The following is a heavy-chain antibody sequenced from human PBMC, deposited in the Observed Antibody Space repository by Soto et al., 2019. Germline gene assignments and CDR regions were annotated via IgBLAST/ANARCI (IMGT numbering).Heavy chain of an antibody. CDR3: AREDGFRITMDRGRWFDP. V-gene: IGHV1-2*02. CDR2: VNPISGDT. J-gene: IGHJ5*02. Sequence: QIQLVQSGAEVKKPGASVKVSCRASGYTFTGYYLHWVRQAPGQGLEWMGWVNPISGDTNYAQKFQDRVIMTRDRSITTVHMELSRLRSDDTAVYYCAREDGFRITMDRGRWFDPCGQGTLVTVSS. D-gene: IGHD3-10*01. CDR1: GYTFTGYY.